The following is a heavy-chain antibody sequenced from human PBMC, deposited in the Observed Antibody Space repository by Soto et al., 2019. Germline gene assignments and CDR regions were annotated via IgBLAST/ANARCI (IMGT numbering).Heavy chain of an antibody. D-gene: IGHD3-22*01. Sequence: QVQLQESGPGLVKPSETLSLTCTVSGGSINSYYWNWIRQPPGKGLEWIWSISYSGSTNYNPTLLSRVSISVDTSKNQFSLKRRSVTAADTAVYYCGRQGRWLHSWGQGTLVTVSS. CDR3: GRQGRWLHS. CDR1: GGSINSYY. CDR2: ISYSGST. J-gene: IGHJ4*02. V-gene: IGHV4-59*08.